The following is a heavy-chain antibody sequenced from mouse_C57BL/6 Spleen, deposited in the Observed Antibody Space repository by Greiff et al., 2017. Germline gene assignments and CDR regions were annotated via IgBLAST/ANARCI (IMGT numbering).Heavy chain of an antibody. Sequence: EVKLMESGGGLVKPGGSLKLSCAASGFTFSDYGMHWVRQAPEKGLEWVAYISSGSSTIYYADTVKGRFTISRDNAKNTLFLQMTSLRSEDTAMYYCARRLLPHMDYWGQGTSVTVSS. D-gene: IGHD1-1*01. V-gene: IGHV5-17*01. CDR2: ISSGSSTI. CDR1: GFTFSDYG. CDR3: ARRLLPHMDY. J-gene: IGHJ4*01.